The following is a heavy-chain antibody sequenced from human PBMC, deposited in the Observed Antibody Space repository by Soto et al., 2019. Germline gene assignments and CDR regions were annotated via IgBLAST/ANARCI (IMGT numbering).Heavy chain of an antibody. V-gene: IGHV1-8*01. Sequence: QVKLVQSGAEVKKPGASVKVSCKASGYTFTSYDINWVRQATGQGLEWMGWMNPNSGNTVYAQKFQGRVTMTRNTSISTAYLELSSLRYEDTAAYSCARERSYGLDYWGQGTLVTVSS. J-gene: IGHJ4*02. D-gene: IGHD5-18*01. CDR1: GYTFTSYD. CDR3: ARERSYGLDY. CDR2: MNPNSGNT.